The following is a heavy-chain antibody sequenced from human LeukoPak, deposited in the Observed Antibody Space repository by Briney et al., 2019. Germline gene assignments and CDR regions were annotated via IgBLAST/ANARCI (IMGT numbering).Heavy chain of an antibody. Sequence: ASVTVSFTSSGYTFTIYYMHWVRQAPGQGLEWMGIINPSGGSTSYAQKFQGRVTMTRDTSTSTVYMELSSLRSEDTAVYYCARATRIAAAGYNDAFDIWGQGTMVTVSS. CDR1: GYTFTIYY. D-gene: IGHD6-13*01. CDR3: ARATRIAAAGYNDAFDI. J-gene: IGHJ3*02. V-gene: IGHV1-46*01. CDR2: INPSGGST.